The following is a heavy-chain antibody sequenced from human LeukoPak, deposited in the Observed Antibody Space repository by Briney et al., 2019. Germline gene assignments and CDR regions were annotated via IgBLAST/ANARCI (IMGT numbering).Heavy chain of an antibody. CDR1: GGTFSSYA. D-gene: IGHD3-22*01. CDR2: IIPIFGIA. V-gene: IGHV1-69*04. Sequence: SVKVSCKASGGTFSSYAISWVRQAPGQGLEWMGRIIPIFGIANSAQKFQGRVTITADKSTSTAYMELSSLRSEDTAVYYCARGRYYYDSSGYYYVDDDYWGQGTLVTVSS. J-gene: IGHJ4*02. CDR3: ARGRYYYDSSGYYYVDDDY.